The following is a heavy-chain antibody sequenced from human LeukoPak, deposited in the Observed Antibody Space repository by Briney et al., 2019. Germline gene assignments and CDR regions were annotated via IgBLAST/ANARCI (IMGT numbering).Heavy chain of an antibody. V-gene: IGHV4-34*01. D-gene: IGHD6-13*01. CDR1: GGSFSGYY. J-gene: IGHJ6*03. CDR3: ARGPIAAAGTYYYYYMDV. CDR2: INHSGST. Sequence: PSETLSLTYAVYGGSFSGYYWSWIRQPPGKGLEWIGEINHSGSTNYNPSLKSRVTISVDTSKNQFSLKLSSVTAADTAVYYCARGPIAAAGTYYYYYMDVWDKGTTVTVSS.